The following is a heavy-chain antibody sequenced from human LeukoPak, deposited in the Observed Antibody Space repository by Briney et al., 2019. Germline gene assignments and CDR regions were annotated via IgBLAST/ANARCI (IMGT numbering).Heavy chain of an antibody. V-gene: IGHV3-49*04. Sequence: GGSLRLSCAASGFTASSNYMSWVRQAPGKGLEWVGFIRSKVYDGTREYAASVKDRFIMSRDDSKSIAYLQMNSLKTEDTAVYYCTRSVGATTFFDYWGQGTLVTVSS. D-gene: IGHD1-26*01. CDR3: TRSVGATTFFDY. J-gene: IGHJ4*02. CDR1: GFTASSNY. CDR2: IRSKVYDGTR.